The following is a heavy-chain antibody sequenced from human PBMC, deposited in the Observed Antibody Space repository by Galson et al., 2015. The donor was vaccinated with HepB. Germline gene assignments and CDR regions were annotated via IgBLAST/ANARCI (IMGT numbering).Heavy chain of an antibody. Sequence: SVKVSCKASGYTFTSYAMHWVRQAPGQRLEWMGWINAGNGNTKYSQKFQGRVTITRDTSASTAYMELSSLRSEDTAVYYCARDSSVVAATPFDYWGQGTLVTVSS. V-gene: IGHV1-3*01. CDR2: INAGNGNT. J-gene: IGHJ4*02. CDR3: ARDSSVVAATPFDY. D-gene: IGHD2-15*01. CDR1: GYTFTSYA.